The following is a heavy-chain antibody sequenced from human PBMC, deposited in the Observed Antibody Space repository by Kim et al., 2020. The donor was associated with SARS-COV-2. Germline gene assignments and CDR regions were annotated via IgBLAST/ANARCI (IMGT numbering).Heavy chain of an antibody. J-gene: IGHJ4*02. V-gene: IGHV1-3*01. CDR3: ARGVEVDY. CDR2: NGNT. Sequence: NGNTKYSQKFQGRVTITRDTSASTAYMELSSLRSEDTAVYYCARGVEVDYWGQGTLVTVSS.